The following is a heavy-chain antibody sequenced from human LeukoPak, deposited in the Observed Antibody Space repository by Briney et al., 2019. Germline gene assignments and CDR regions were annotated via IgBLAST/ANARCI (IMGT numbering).Heavy chain of an antibody. V-gene: IGHV4-59*01. Sequence: SETLSLTCTVSGGSISNNFWSWLRQPPGKGLEWIGGIYYSGNTNYNPSLKSRVTISLDTSKNRFSLNLSSVTAADTAVFYCARAPYYDFWSDHHFDSWGQGTLVTVSS. D-gene: IGHD3-3*01. CDR3: ARAPYYDFWSDHHFDS. CDR2: IYYSGNT. J-gene: IGHJ4*02. CDR1: GGSISNNF.